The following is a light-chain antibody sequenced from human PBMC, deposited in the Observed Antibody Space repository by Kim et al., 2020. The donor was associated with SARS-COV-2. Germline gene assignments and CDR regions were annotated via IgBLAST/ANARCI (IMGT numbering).Light chain of an antibody. CDR2: TAS. Sequence: EIVMTQSPATLSVSPGEGVTLSCRASQSISTNLGWYQQKPGQAPRLLIYTASTRATGIPARFSGSGSGTEFTLTISSLQSEDFAVYSCQQYYDGPWTFGQGTKVDIK. J-gene: IGKJ1*01. CDR1: QSISTN. V-gene: IGKV3-15*01. CDR3: QQYYDGPWT.